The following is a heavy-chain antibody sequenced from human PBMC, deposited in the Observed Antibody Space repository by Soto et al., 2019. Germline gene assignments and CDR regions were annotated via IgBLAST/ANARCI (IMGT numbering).Heavy chain of an antibody. CDR3: ARGIVVAWYFDL. CDR1: GGTFSSYA. J-gene: IGHJ2*01. CDR2: IIPIFGTA. V-gene: IGHV1-69*12. Sequence: QVQLVQSGAEVKKPGSSVKVSCKASGGTFSSYAISWVRQAPGQGLEWMGGIIPIFGTANYAKKFQGRVTITADEATNTAYMELSSLRSEDTDVYYCARGIVVAWYFDLWGRGTLVTVSS. D-gene: IGHD3-22*01.